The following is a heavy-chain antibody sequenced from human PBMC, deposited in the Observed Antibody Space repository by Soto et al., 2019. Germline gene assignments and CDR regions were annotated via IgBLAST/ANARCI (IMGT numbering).Heavy chain of an antibody. J-gene: IGHJ2*01. Sequence: GASVKVSCKASGYTVTSYGISWVRQAPGQGLEWMGWISAYNGNTNYAQKLQGRVTMTTDTSTSTAYMELRSLRSDDTAVYYCARDLLAGSDWYFDLWGRGTLVTVSS. CDR1: GYTVTSYG. V-gene: IGHV1-18*01. CDR2: ISAYNGNT. D-gene: IGHD6-19*01. CDR3: ARDLLAGSDWYFDL.